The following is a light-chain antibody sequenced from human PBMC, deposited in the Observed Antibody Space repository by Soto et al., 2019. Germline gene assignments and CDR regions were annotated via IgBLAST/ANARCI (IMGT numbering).Light chain of an antibody. CDR2: EVS. V-gene: IGLV2-14*01. CDR3: SSYTSARGV. J-gene: IGLJ2*01. CDR1: SSDVGAYNY. Sequence: QSALTQPASVSGSPGQSITISCTGTSSDVGAYNYVSWYQQHPGKAPKLLISEVSNRPSGVSYRFSGSKSGNTASLTISGLQAEDEADYYCSSYTSARGVFGGGTKLTVL.